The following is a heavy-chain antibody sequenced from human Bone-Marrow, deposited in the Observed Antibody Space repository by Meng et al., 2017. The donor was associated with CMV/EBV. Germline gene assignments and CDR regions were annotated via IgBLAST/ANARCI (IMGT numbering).Heavy chain of an antibody. D-gene: IGHD2-15*01. Sequence: GESLKISCAASGFTFSSYSMNWVRQAPGKGLEWVSSISSSGSYIYYADSVKGRFTISRDNAKNSLYLQMNSLRAEDTAVYYCAKAERAAGWFDPWGQGTLVTVSS. V-gene: IGHV3-21*04. J-gene: IGHJ5*02. CDR3: AKAERAAGWFDP. CDR2: ISSSGSYI. CDR1: GFTFSSYS.